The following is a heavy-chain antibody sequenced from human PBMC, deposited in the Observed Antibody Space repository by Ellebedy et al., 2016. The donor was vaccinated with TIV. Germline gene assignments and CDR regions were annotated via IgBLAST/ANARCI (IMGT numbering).Heavy chain of an antibody. V-gene: IGHV3-30*03. CDR2: ISKDGNNK. Sequence: GESLKISCAASGFIFSSYGMHWVRQAPGKGLEWVADISKDGNNKYYGDSVKGRYTISRDNSNNTVYVQMNSLGAEDTAVYFCAREAQGHYYKYGMDAWGQGTTVIVSS. CDR1: GFIFSSYG. J-gene: IGHJ6*02. CDR3: AREAQGHYYKYGMDA.